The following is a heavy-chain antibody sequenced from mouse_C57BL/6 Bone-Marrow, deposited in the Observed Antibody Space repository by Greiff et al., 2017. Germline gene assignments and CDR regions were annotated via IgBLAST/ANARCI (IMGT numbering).Heavy chain of an antibody. J-gene: IGHJ4*01. V-gene: IGHV1-72*01. CDR1: GYTFTSYW. CDR2: IDPNSGGT. CDR3: ARGRLRGVYAMDD. D-gene: IGHD2-4*01. Sequence: QVQLQPPWAELVKPGASVKLSCKASGYTFTSYWMHWVKQRPGRGLEWIGRIDPNSGGTKYNEKFTSKATLTVDKPSSTAYMQLSSLTAEDSAVYYGARGRLRGVYAMDDWGQGTSGTVSS.